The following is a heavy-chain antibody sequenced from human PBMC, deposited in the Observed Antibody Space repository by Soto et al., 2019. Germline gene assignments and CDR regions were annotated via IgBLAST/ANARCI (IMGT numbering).Heavy chain of an antibody. CDR2: ISYSGSI. J-gene: IGHJ4*02. CDR1: GGSISSSNYY. CDR3: ARTNNFWSGYYHD. Sequence: PSETLSLTCTVSGGSISSSNYYWAWIRQPPGKGLEWIGSISYSGSIYYNPSLKSRISISADTSKNQFSLKLSSVTAADTAVYYCARTNNFWSGYYHDWGQGPLVTVSS. V-gene: IGHV4-39*01. D-gene: IGHD3-3*01.